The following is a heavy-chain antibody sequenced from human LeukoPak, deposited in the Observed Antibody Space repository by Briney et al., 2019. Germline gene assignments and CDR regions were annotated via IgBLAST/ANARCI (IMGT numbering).Heavy chain of an antibody. Sequence: ASVKVSCKASGYTFTGYYMHWLRQAPGQGLEWMGWISAYNGNTNYAQKFQGRVTMTTDTTTSTAYMELRSLRSDDTAVYYCAFGISMVRGVMEGDYWGQGTLVTVSS. CDR3: AFGISMVRGVMEGDY. D-gene: IGHD3-10*01. V-gene: IGHV1-18*04. CDR2: ISAYNGNT. J-gene: IGHJ4*02. CDR1: GYTFTGYY.